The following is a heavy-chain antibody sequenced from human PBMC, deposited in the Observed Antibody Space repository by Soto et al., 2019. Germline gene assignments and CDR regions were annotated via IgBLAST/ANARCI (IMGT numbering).Heavy chain of an antibody. Sequence: GGSLRLSCAASGFTFNTYGMHWVRQAPGKGLEWVAFISYDGSNEYYADSVKGRFTISRDNSKNTVFLQMNSLRGEDTAVYYCAKSLAVTAGWFDPWGQGALVTAPQ. CDR2: ISYDGSNE. J-gene: IGHJ5*02. V-gene: IGHV3-30*18. CDR1: GFTFNTYG. D-gene: IGHD2-21*02. CDR3: AKSLAVTAGWFDP.